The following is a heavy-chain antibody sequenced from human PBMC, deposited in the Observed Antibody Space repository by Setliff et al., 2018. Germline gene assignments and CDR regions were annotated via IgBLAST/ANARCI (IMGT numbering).Heavy chain of an antibody. CDR1: GDSIFDNY. CDR3: ARARSLDFDY. J-gene: IGHJ4*02. CDR2: ISYTGST. V-gene: IGHV4-59*08. Sequence: PSETLSLTCSVSGDSIFDNYWSWIRQSPGRGLEWIAYISYTGSTNYNPSLKSRVTISVDTSKNQFSLKLSSVTAADTAVYYCARARSLDFDYWGPGTLVTVSS.